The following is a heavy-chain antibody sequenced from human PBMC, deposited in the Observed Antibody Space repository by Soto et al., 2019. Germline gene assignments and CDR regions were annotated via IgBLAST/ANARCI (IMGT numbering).Heavy chain of an antibody. CDR1: GFTFSSYG. V-gene: IGHV3-30*18. D-gene: IGHD6-13*01. Sequence: QVQLVESGGGVVQPGRSLRLSCAASGFTFSSYGMHWVRQAPGKGLEWVAVISYDGRNKYYADSVKGRFTISRDNSKNTLYLQMNSLRAEDTAVYYCAKDLCQQLVGFVYWGQGTLVTVSS. J-gene: IGHJ4*02. CDR3: AKDLCQQLVGFVY. CDR2: ISYDGRNK.